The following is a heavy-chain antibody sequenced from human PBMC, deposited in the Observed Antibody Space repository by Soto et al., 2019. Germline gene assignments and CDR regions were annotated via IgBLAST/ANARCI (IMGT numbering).Heavy chain of an antibody. D-gene: IGHD3-3*01. CDR3: AHMRRYDFAFDL. CDR1: GFSLSTSGVG. CDR2: IYWDDDK. Sequence: QGTLKDYCPTLVKPTLTLTLACTFSGFSLSTSGVGVGWIRQPPGKALEWLTLIYWDDDKRYSTSLKSRLTITRDTANNQVVITFPNFDPVDTAKYFWAHMRRYDFAFDLWGRGTMVTV. J-gene: IGHJ2*01. V-gene: IGHV2-5*02.